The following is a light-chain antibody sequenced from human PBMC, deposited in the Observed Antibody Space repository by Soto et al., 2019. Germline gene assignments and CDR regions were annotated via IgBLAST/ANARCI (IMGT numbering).Light chain of an antibody. J-gene: IGLJ1*01. Sequence: QSALTQPASVSGSPGQSITISCTGTSSDIGGYNYVSWYQQLPGKVPKLIIYDVSNRPSGVSDRFSGSKSGNAASLTISGRQEEDQADYYCSSYTRTSTLYVFGPGTKLTVL. V-gene: IGLV2-14*03. CDR1: SSDIGGYNY. CDR3: SSYTRTSTLYV. CDR2: DVS.